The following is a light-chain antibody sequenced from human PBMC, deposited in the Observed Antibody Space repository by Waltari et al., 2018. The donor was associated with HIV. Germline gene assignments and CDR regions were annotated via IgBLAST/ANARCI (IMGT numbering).Light chain of an antibody. CDR2: DAS. V-gene: IGKV1-33*01. Sequence: DIQMTQSPSSLSASVGDRVTITCQANEDISRSLSWYQQKPGKAPRLLIRDASFLGSGDPSRFSGSGSGTHFTFTITNLQHEDIATYYCHQHRALPLTFGGGTKIEIK. CDR1: EDISRS. J-gene: IGKJ4*01. CDR3: HQHRALPLT.